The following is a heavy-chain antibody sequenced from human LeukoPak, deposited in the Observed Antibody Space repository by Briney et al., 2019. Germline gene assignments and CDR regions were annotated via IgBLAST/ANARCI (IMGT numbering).Heavy chain of an antibody. CDR1: GYTFTSYD. CDR2: TNPNSGNT. Sequence: ASVKVSCKASGYTFTSYDINWVRQATGQGLEWMGWTNPNSGNTGYAQKFQGRVTMTRNTSISTAYMELSSLRSEDTAVYYCARDRPGIAAAGLYWGQGTLVTVSS. CDR3: ARDRPGIAAAGLY. V-gene: IGHV1-8*01. D-gene: IGHD6-13*01. J-gene: IGHJ4*02.